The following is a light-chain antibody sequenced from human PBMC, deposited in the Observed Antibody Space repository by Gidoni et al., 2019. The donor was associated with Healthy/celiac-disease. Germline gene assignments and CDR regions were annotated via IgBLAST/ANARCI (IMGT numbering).Light chain of an antibody. J-gene: IGLJ2*01. CDR3: SSYAGSNNLV. CDR2: EVS. CDR1: SSDVGGYNY. V-gene: IGLV2-8*01. Sequence: QSALTQPPSASGLPGQSVTISCTGTSSDVGGYNYVSWYQQHPGKAPKLMIYEVSKRPSGVPDRFSGSKSGNTASLTVSGLQAEDEADYYCSSYAGSNNLVFGGGTKLTVL.